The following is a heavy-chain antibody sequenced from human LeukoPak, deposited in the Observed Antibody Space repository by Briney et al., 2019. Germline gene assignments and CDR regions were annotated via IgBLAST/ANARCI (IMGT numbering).Heavy chain of an antibody. V-gene: IGHV3-21*01. CDR2: ISSSSSYK. CDR3: ARAEYSGYDLAYFDC. J-gene: IGHJ4*02. D-gene: IGHD5-12*01. CDR1: GFIFSSYS. Sequence: GGSLRLSCAASGFIFSSYSMNWVRQAPGKGLEWVSSISSSSSYKYYADSVKGRFTISRDNAKNSLYLQMNSLRAEDTAVYYCARAEYSGYDLAYFDCWGQGTLVTVSS.